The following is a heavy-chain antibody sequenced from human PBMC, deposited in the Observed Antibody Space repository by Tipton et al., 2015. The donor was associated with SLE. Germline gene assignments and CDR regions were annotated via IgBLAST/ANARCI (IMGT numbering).Heavy chain of an antibody. Sequence: TLSLTCTVSGGSISSYYWSWIRQPPGKGLEWIGYIHHSGSTNYNPFLKSRVTISVDTSKNQFSLKLSSVTAADTAVYYCARDGGAFDIWGQGTMVTVSS. CDR1: GGSISSYY. V-gene: IGHV4-59*01. J-gene: IGHJ3*02. CDR3: ARDGGAFDI. CDR2: IHHSGST.